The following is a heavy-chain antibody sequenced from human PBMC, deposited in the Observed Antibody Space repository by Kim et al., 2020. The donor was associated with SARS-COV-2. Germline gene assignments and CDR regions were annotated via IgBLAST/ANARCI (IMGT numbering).Heavy chain of an antibody. CDR3: ARQDHNDHGDPNWFDP. J-gene: IGHJ5*02. Sequence: SETLSLTCKVSGDSITSGRYYWGWIRQPPGKGLEWIGSLSYSGRTFYNPSLKSRVTISVDTSKNQFSLKMTSVTAADTAVIYCARQDHNDHGDPNWFDPWGQGTLGTVSS. CDR2: LSYSGRT. V-gene: IGHV4-39*01. CDR1: GDSITSGRYY. D-gene: IGHD4-17*01.